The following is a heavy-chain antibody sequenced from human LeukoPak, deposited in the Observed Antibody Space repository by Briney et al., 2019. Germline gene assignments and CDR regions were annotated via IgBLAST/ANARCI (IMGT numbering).Heavy chain of an antibody. J-gene: IGHJ4*02. D-gene: IGHD2-21*02. CDR2: IYPGDSDT. Sequence: GESLKISCQGSGYTFTSYWIGWVRQMPVRGLEWMGSIYPGDSDTKYSPSFQGQVTISVDKSTNTAYLQWTSLKASDTAMYYCANTYCGGDCYPSFGYWGQGTLVTVSS. V-gene: IGHV5-51*01. CDR1: GYTFTSYW. CDR3: ANTYCGGDCYPSFGY.